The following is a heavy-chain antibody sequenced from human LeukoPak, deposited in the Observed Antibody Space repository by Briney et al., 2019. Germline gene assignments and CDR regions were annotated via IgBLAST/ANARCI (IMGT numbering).Heavy chain of an antibody. D-gene: IGHD1-26*01. CDR1: GGSISSYY. Sequence: SGTLSLTCTVSGGSISSYYWSWIRQPPGKGLEWIGYIYYSGSTNYNPSLKSRVTISVDTSKNQFSLKLSSVTAADTAVYYCARGRGYSGSYPFDYWGQGTLVTVSS. CDR2: IYYSGST. J-gene: IGHJ4*02. CDR3: ARGRGYSGSYPFDY. V-gene: IGHV4-59*01.